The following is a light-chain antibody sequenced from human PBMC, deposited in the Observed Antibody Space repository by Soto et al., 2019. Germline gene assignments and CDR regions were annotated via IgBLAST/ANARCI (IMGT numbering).Light chain of an antibody. Sequence: HSVLTHPPSASGSPGQSVTISCTGTSSDVGGYNYVSWYQQHPGKAPKLMIYEVSKRPSGVPDRFSGSKSGNTASLTVSGLQAEDEADYYCSSYAGSNNFDGFGTGTEVTVL. CDR1: SSDVGGYNY. V-gene: IGLV2-8*01. CDR2: EVS. CDR3: SSYAGSNNFDG. J-gene: IGLJ1*01.